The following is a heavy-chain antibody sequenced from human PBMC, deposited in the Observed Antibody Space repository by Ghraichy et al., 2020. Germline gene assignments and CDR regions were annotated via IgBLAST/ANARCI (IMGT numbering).Heavy chain of an antibody. D-gene: IGHD3-3*01. CDR1: GFTFSSYA. CDR3: ARPSGGGVVIWADAFDI. CDR2: ISGSGGST. J-gene: IGHJ3*02. Sequence: GGSLRLSCAASGFTFSSYAMSWVRQAPGKGLEWVSAISGSGGSTYYADSVKGRFTISRDNSKNTLYLQMNSLRAEDTAVYYCARPSGGGVVIWADAFDIWGQGTMVTVSS. V-gene: IGHV3-23*01.